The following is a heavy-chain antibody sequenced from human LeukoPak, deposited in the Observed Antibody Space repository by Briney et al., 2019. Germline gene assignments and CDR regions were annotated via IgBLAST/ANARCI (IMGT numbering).Heavy chain of an antibody. CDR1: GYSFTSYW. CDR2: IYPGDSDT. V-gene: IGHV5-51*01. D-gene: IGHD2-15*01. J-gene: IGHJ4*02. CDR3: ARVPTGYCSGGSCYYIPYFDY. Sequence: GESLKISCKGSGYSFTSYWIGWVRQMPGKGLEWMGIIYPGDSDTRYSPSFQGQVTISADKSISTAYLQWSSLKASDTAMYYCARVPTGYCSGGSCYYIPYFDYWGQGTLVTVSS.